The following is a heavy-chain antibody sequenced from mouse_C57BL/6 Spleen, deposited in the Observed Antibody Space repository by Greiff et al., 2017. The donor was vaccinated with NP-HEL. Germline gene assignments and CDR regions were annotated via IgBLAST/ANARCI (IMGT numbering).Heavy chain of an antibody. CDR1: GFTFSDYG. J-gene: IGHJ3*01. D-gene: IGHD2-5*01. Sequence: EVQGVESGGGLVKSGGSLKLSCAASGFTFSDYGMHWVRQAPEKGLEWVAYISSGSSTIYYADTVKGRFTISRDNAKNTLFLQMTSLRSEDTAMYYCARHYSNYGFAYWGQGTLVTVSA. V-gene: IGHV5-17*01. CDR3: ARHYSNYGFAY. CDR2: ISSGSSTI.